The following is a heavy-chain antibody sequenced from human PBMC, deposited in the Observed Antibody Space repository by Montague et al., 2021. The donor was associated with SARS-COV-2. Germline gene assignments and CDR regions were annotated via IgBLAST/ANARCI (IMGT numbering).Heavy chain of an antibody. CDR3: ARAGTVTGPRGFYFDD. Sequence: CAISGDSVSSNSAAWNWIRQSPSGGLEWLGRTYYRSKWYTDYAPSVKTRITITPDTSTNQFSLHLNSVTPGDTAVYYCARAGTVTGPRGFYFDDWGQGTLVTVSS. CDR1: GDSVSSNSAA. J-gene: IGHJ4*02. V-gene: IGHV6-1*01. D-gene: IGHD4-17*01. CDR2: TYYRSKWYT.